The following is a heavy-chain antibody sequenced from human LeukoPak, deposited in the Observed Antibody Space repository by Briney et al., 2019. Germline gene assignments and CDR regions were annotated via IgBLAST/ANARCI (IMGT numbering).Heavy chain of an antibody. J-gene: IGHJ4*02. CDR2: IRSKANSYAT. V-gene: IGHV3-73*01. Sequence: GGSLRLSCAASGFTFSGSAMHWVRQASGKGLEWVGRIRSKANSYATAYAASVKGRFTISRDDSKNTAYLQMNSLKTEDTAVYYCTRELYDSSGPLDYWGQGTLVTVSS. CDR3: TRELYDSSGPLDY. D-gene: IGHD3-22*01. CDR1: GFTFSGSA.